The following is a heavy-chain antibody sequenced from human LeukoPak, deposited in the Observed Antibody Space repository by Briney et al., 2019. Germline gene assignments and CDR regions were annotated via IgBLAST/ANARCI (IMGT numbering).Heavy chain of an antibody. CDR3: ALLRLWFGEKDPVHHDAFDI. Sequence: GGSLRLSCAASGFTFSSYGMHWVRQAPGKGLEWVAVISYDGSNKYYADSVKGRFTISRDNSKNTLYLQMNSLRAEDTAVYYCALLRLWFGEKDPVHHDAFDIWGQGTMVTVSS. J-gene: IGHJ3*02. D-gene: IGHD3-10*01. CDR2: ISYDGSNK. V-gene: IGHV3-30*03. CDR1: GFTFSSYG.